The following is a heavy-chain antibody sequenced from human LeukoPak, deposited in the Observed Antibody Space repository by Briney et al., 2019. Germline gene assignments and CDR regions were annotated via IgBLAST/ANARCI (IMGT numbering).Heavy chain of an antibody. J-gene: IGHJ4*01. D-gene: IGHD1-26*01. V-gene: IGHV3-23*01. CDR3: AKVAHSGSYGLFDS. CDR1: GFTFSDFA. CDR2: ISSNGGST. Sequence: QPGGSLRLSCAASGFTFSDFAMSWVRQTPGKGLQWVSAISSNGGSTYYADSVKGRFTVSRDMSTNTLYLQMNSLRAGDTAVYYCAKVAHSGSYGLFDSWGQGALVTVSS.